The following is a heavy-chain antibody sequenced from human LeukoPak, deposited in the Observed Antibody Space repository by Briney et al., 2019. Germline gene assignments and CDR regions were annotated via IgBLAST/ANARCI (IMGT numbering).Heavy chain of an antibody. CDR1: GFTVSSNY. D-gene: IGHD4-17*01. V-gene: IGHV3-66*01. CDR3: ARVRNGDWFDY. Sequence: PGGSLRLSCAASGFTVSSNYMSWVRQAPGKGLEWVSVIYSGGSTYYADSVKGRFTISRDNSKNTLYLQMNSLRAEDTAVYYCARVRNGDWFDYWGQGTLVTVSS. CDR2: IYSGGST. J-gene: IGHJ4*02.